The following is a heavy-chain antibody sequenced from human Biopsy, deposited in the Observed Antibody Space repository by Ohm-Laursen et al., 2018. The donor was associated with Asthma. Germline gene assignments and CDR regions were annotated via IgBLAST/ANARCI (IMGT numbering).Heavy chain of an antibody. CDR2: IYYSGNT. V-gene: IGHV4-31*03. J-gene: IGHJ5*02. Sequence: TLSLTCTVSGGSINIGDYYWSWIRQHPVKGLEWIGHIYYSGNTYYNPSLKSRVSISPDTSKNQFSLSLTSVTAADTAVYYCARTTYGHDGFDPWGQGTLVTVSS. D-gene: IGHD4-17*01. CDR3: ARTTYGHDGFDP. CDR1: GGSINIGDYY.